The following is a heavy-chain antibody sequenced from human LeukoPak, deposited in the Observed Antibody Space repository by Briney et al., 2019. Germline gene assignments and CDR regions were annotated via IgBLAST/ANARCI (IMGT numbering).Heavy chain of an antibody. D-gene: IGHD6-13*01. J-gene: IGHJ4*02. CDR2: IHLNSGGT. V-gene: IGHV1-2*02. CDR1: GDSFIVYY. Sequence: ASVKVSCKASGDSFIVYYMRWVREAPGQGLEWMGWIHLNSGGTNYAQKFQGRVTMTRDTSISTAYMELSRLSSDDTAVYYCARSESSSWDIDHWGQGTLVTVSS. CDR3: ARSESSSWDIDH.